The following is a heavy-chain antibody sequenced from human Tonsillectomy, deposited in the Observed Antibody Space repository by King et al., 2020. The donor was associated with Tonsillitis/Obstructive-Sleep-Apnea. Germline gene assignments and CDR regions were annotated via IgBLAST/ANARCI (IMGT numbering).Heavy chain of an antibody. CDR2: ITWDGGDT. CDR3: AKDLEEGGGGYEADGFDI. J-gene: IGHJ3*02. D-gene: IGHD5-12*01. Sequence: VQLVESGGVVVQPGGSLRLSCAASGFTFDDYTMHWVRQAPGKGLEWVSLITWDGGDTYYADSVKGRFTISRDTSRNSLYLQMNSLRTEDTALYYCAKDLEEGGGGYEADGFDIWGQGTMVTVSS. V-gene: IGHV3-43*01. CDR1: GFTFDDYT.